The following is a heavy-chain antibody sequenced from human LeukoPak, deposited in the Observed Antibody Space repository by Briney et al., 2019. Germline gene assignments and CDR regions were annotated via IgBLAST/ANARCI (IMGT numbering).Heavy chain of an antibody. J-gene: IGHJ4*02. CDR1: GYTFTSYD. Sequence: ASVKVSCKASGYTFTSYDINWVRQATGQGLEWMGWMNPNSGNTGYAQKFQGRITITRNTSLSTAYMERSSLRYEDPAVYYCTRRSGGTGTTLGYWGQGTLVTVSS. CDR3: TRRSGGTGTTLGY. D-gene: IGHD1-1*01. V-gene: IGHV1-8*03. CDR2: MNPNSGNT.